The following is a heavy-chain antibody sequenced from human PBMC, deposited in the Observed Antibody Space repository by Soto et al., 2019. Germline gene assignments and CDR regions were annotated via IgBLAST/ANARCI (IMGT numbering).Heavy chain of an antibody. D-gene: IGHD2-2*01. V-gene: IGHV1-18*01. CDR3: ARDTSHYFDH. CDR1: GYTFITYG. J-gene: IGHJ4*02. CDR2: ITPYNGKT. Sequence: ASVKVSCKASGYTFITYGVTWVRQAPGQGLEWMGWITPYNGKTHYAQKFQDRVTMTTDTAATTAYMELRSLASDDSAMYFCARDTSHYFDHWGQGILVTVSS.